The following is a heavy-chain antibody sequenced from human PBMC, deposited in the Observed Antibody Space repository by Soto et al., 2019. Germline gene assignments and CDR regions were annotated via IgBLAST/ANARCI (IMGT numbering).Heavy chain of an antibody. D-gene: IGHD6-13*01. CDR2: ISNNGAHT. CDR1: GFTFSNYA. CDR3: ARRGYGSRWPNVYMDV. Sequence: EAQLLESGGGLVQPGGSLRLSCAASGFTFSNYAMHWVRQAPGKGLEYVSGISNNGAHTDYAKSVKGRFTISRDNSENTLYLQIGSLRAEDMALYYCARRGYGSRWPNVYMDVWGKGTTVTVSS. V-gene: IGHV3-64*01. J-gene: IGHJ6*03.